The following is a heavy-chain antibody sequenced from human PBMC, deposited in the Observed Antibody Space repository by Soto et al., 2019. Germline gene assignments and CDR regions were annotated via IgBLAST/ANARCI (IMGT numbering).Heavy chain of an antibody. CDR3: ARGLMTGCPYSGGWYYFDS. Sequence: QVQLQQWGAGLLKPSETLSLTCAVSGGSFTGYIWSWIRQSPGKGLQWIGQINHSGSANYNPSLKTRVPLSLHPPNPQFAPALSSVTAADTAVYSCARGLMTGCPYSGGWYYFDSWGQGTLVTVSS. CDR2: INHSGSA. V-gene: IGHV4-34*01. CDR1: GGSFTGYI. J-gene: IGHJ4*02. D-gene: IGHD2-15*01.